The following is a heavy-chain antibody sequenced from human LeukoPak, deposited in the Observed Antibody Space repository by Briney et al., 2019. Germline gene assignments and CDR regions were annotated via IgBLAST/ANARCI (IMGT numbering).Heavy chain of an antibody. Sequence: GASVKVSCKASGYTFTSYGISWVRQAPGQGLEWMGWISAYNGNTNYAQKLQGRVTMTTDTSTSTAYMELRSLRSDDTAVYYCARDRGVTMVRGVIDSFDYWGQGTLVTVSS. CDR1: GYTFTSYG. D-gene: IGHD3-10*01. CDR2: ISAYNGNT. CDR3: ARDRGVTMVRGVIDSFDY. J-gene: IGHJ4*02. V-gene: IGHV1-18*01.